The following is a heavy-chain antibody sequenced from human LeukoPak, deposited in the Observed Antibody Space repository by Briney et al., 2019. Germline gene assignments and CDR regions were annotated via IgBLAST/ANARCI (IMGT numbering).Heavy chain of an antibody. J-gene: IGHJ4*02. Sequence: GGSLRLSCGASGFTFSKYAMSWVRQAPGKGLEWVSGVSGGGGSTYYADSVKGRFTISRDNSKNTLYLQVNSLRAEDTAVYYCAKGGKWDVTPFDYWGQGTLVTVSS. CDR3: AKGGKWDVTPFDY. V-gene: IGHV3-23*01. CDR2: VSGGGGST. D-gene: IGHD1-26*01. CDR1: GFTFSKYA.